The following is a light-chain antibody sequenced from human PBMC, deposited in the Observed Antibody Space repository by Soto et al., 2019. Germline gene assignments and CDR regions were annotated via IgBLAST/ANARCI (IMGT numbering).Light chain of an antibody. J-gene: IGKJ3*01. V-gene: IGKV3-15*01. CDR2: GAS. Sequence: DIVMTQSAATLSGSLGDRATLSWRASQSVSSNLAWYQQKPGQAPRLLIYGASTRATGIPARFSGSASGTEFTLTISSLKSEDFAVYYCQQYNNWPVFGPGTKVDIK. CDR3: QQYNNWPV. CDR1: QSVSSN.